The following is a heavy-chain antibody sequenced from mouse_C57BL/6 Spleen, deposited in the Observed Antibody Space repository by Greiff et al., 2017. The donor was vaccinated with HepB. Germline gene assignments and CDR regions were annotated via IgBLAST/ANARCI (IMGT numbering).Heavy chain of an antibody. D-gene: IGHD1-1*01. V-gene: IGHV1-55*01. J-gene: IGHJ4*01. CDR3: ARGITTVVATNAMDY. CDR2: IYPGSGST. Sequence: QVQLQQPGAELVKPGASVKMSCKASGYTFTSYWITWVKQRPGQGLEWIGDIYPGSGSTNYNEKFKSKATLTVDTSSSTGYMQLSSLTSEDSAVYYCARGITTVVATNAMDYWGQGTSVTVSS. CDR1: GYTFTSYW.